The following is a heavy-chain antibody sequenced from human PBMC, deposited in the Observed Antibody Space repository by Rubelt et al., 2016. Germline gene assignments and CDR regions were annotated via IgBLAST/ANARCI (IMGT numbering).Heavy chain of an antibody. CDR2: INHSGST. D-gene: IGHD2-8*01. J-gene: IGHJ4*02. CDR3: ARGDCTKGVCYGGDY. V-gene: IGHV4-34*01. CDR1: GGSFSGYY. Sequence: QVQLQQWGAGLLKPSETLSLTCAVYGGSFSGYYWSWIRQPPGKGLEWIGEINHSGSTNYNPSLKSRVTISVDTTKNQFSQKLSHVTDADTAVHYCARGDCTKGVCYGGDYWGQGTLVTVSS.